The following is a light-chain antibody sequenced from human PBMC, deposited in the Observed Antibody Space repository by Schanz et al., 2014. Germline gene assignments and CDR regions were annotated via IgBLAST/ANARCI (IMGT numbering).Light chain of an antibody. V-gene: IGLV2-23*01. CDR3: CSYAGSSTLV. Sequence: QSALTQPASVSGSPGQSITISCTGTSSDVGGYNYVSWYQQHPGKAPKLMIYEDTKRPSGVSNRFSGSKSGNTASLTISGLQSEDEADYYCCSYAGSSTLVFGGGTKLTVL. J-gene: IGLJ2*01. CDR1: SSDVGGYNY. CDR2: EDT.